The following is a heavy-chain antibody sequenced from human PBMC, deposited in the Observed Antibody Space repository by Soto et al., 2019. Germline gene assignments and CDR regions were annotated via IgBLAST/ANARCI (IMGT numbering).Heavy chain of an antibody. Sequence: SETLSLTCTVSGGSISSYYWSWIRQPPGKGLEWIGYIYYSGSTNYNPSPKSRVTISVDTSKNQFSLKLSSVTAADTAVYDCARDGERYCSGGSCYAFDIWGQGTMVTVSS. J-gene: IGHJ3*02. V-gene: IGHV4-59*01. CDR1: GGSISSYY. CDR2: IYYSGST. D-gene: IGHD2-15*01. CDR3: ARDGERYCSGGSCYAFDI.